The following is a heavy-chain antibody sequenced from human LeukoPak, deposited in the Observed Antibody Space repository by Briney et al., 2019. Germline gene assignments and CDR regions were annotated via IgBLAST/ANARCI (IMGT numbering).Heavy chain of an antibody. CDR3: AKRIIEARENGDSNWLDP. CDR2: IKHSGST. CDR1: GGSFSGYY. Sequence: SETLSLTCAVYGGSFSGYYWSWIRQPPGKGLEWIGEIKHSGSTNYNPSLKSRVTISVDTSKNQFSLKLTSVTAADTAIYYCAKRIIEARENGDSNWLDPWGQGTLVTVSS. D-gene: IGHD4-17*01. J-gene: IGHJ5*01. V-gene: IGHV4-34*01.